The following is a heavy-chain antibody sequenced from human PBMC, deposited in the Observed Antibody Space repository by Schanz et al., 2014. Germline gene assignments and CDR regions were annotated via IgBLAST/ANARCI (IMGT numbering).Heavy chain of an antibody. V-gene: IGHV3-23*03. CDR1: GFTFRSYA. CDR2: MYMDGTT. D-gene: IGHD5-12*01. J-gene: IGHJ3*01. CDR3: ARDGGRDGYNLAFDV. Sequence: EVQLLESGGGLVQPGGSLRLSCAGSGFTFRSYAMTWVRQAPGKGLEWVSVMYMDGTTFYADSVKGRFIISRDSSKNTLFLQMNSLRAEDTAVYFCARDGGRDGYNLAFDVWGQGTLVTVSS.